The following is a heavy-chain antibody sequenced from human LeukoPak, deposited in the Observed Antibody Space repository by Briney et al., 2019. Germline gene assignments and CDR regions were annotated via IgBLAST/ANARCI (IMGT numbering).Heavy chain of an antibody. D-gene: IGHD3-10*01. J-gene: IGHJ5*02. Sequence: PGGSLRLSCVASGFTFSSSWMTWVRQAPGKGLEWVASIREDGSQKTAVDSVRGRFTISRDNAKNSVYLQMDSLRAEDTAVYYCARGRRNRSYVLLWFGESRTPPTEYNWFDPWGQGTLVTVSS. V-gene: IGHV3-7*01. CDR2: IREDGSQK. CDR3: ARGRRNRSYVLLWFGESRTPPTEYNWFDP. CDR1: GFTFSSSW.